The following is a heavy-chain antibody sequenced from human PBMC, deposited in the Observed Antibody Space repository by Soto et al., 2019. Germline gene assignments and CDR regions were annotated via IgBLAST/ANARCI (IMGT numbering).Heavy chain of an antibody. V-gene: IGHV3-9*01. J-gene: IGHJ6*02. CDR1: GFTFDDYA. CDR3: AKARQAQSHYYYGMDV. D-gene: IGHD6-19*01. CDR2: ISWNSGNI. Sequence: PGGSLRLSCAASGFTFDDYAMHWVRQAPGKGLEWVSGISWNSGNIGYADSVKGRFTISRDNAKNSLYLQMNSLRGEDTAIYYCAKARQAQSHYYYGMDVWGQGTPVTVSS.